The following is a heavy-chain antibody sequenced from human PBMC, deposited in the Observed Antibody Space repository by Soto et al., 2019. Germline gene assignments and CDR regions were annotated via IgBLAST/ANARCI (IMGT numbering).Heavy chain of an antibody. Sequence: GGSLRLSCAVSGFTFSSCTMNWVRQAPGKGLEWVSYIGIGSSTKYYADSVKGRFTISRDNAKNSLYLQMNSLRAEDTAVYYCARDQLYYNDISGRPLNAFDVWGQGTMVTVSS. CDR3: ARDQLYYNDISGRPLNAFDV. CDR1: GFTFSSCT. D-gene: IGHD3-22*01. V-gene: IGHV3-48*01. J-gene: IGHJ3*01. CDR2: IGIGSSTK.